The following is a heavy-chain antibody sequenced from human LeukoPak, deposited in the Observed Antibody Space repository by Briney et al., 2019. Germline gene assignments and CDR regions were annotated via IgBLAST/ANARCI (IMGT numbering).Heavy chain of an antibody. V-gene: IGHV3-30*03. CDR1: GFTFSSYG. Sequence: GGSLRLSCAASGFTFSSYGMHWVRQAPGKGLEWVAVMSFDGSNTHYADSVKGRFTVSRDNSKNTLYLQMTSLRADDTAVYYCARDASSGYYGMDVWGQGTTVTVSS. CDR3: ARDASSGYYGMDV. J-gene: IGHJ6*02. D-gene: IGHD3-10*01. CDR2: MSFDGSNT.